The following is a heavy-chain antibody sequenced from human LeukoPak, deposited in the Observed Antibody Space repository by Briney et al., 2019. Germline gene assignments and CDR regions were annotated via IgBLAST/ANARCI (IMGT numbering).Heavy chain of an antibody. D-gene: IGHD2-15*01. CDR3: ARDRIPCSGGTCHAFDV. CDR2: IKQDGSEK. Sequence: GGSLRLSCVASGFPFSSYWMTWVRQAPGKGLEWVANIKQDGSEKYYVDSVKGRFIISRDNAKNSLYLQMNSLRAEDTAVFYCARDRIPCSGGTCHAFDVWGQGTMVTVSS. V-gene: IGHV3-7*03. J-gene: IGHJ3*01. CDR1: GFPFSSYW.